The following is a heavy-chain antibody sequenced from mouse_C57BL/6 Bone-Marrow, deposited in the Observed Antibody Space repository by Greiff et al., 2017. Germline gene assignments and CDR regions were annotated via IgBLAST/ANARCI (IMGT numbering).Heavy chain of an antibody. V-gene: IGHV7-3*01. CDR2: IRNKANGYTT. Sequence: EVMLVESGGGLVQPGGPPRLSCAAFVLSFTDYYMSWVRQPSGKAIEWLGFIRNKANGYTTEYSASVKGRFTSSRDNYQSILYLQMNALRAEDSASYYCARYIEGYPFAYWGQGTLVTDSA. CDR1: VLSFTDYY. CDR3: ARYIEGYPFAY. D-gene: IGHD2-2*01. J-gene: IGHJ3*01.